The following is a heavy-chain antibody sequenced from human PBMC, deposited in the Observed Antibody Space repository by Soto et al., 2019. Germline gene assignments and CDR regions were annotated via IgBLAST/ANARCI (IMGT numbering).Heavy chain of an antibody. V-gene: IGHV4-31*03. D-gene: IGHD3-10*01. CDR2: IYYSGST. J-gene: IGHJ3*02. CDR3: ARPSHITIVRGAKADAFDI. CDR1: GGSISSGGYY. Sequence: QVQLQESGPGLVKPSQTLSLTCTVSGGSISSGGYYWSWIRQHPGKGLEWIGYIYYSGSTYYNPSLKSRVTISLDTSKNQFSLKLSSVTAADTAVYYCARPSHITIVRGAKADAFDIWGQGTMVTVSS.